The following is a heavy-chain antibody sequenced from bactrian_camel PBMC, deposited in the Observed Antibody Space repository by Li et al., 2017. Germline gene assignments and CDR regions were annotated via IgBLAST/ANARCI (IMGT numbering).Heavy chain of an antibody. CDR1: EYTLSRHC. J-gene: IGHJ4*01. D-gene: IGHD2*01. V-gene: IGHV3S53*01. Sequence: QVQLVESGGGSVQAGGSPRLSCVANEYTLSRHCMGWFRQAPGKEREGVADFDGHGAIKYADSVKGRFTISQDNAKNTVYLQMNSLKPEDTAMYYCAANFGPYCSGPYLARRANFLGQGTQVTVS. CDR2: FDGHGAI.